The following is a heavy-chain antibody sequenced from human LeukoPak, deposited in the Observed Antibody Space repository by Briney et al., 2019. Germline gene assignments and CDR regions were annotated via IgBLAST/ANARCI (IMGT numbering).Heavy chain of an antibody. CDR1: GFTFNKYA. V-gene: IGHV3-23*01. CDR3: ARDETRRGCSGVTCYSDFDY. Sequence: PGGSLRLSCAASGFTFNKYAMSWVRQPPGKGLEWVSSMSGIGDIYYANSVKGRFTISRDNSKNTVSLQMSSLRAEDTAVYYCARDETRRGCSGVTCYSDFDYWGQGTLVTVSS. D-gene: IGHD2-15*01. J-gene: IGHJ4*02. CDR2: MSGIGDI.